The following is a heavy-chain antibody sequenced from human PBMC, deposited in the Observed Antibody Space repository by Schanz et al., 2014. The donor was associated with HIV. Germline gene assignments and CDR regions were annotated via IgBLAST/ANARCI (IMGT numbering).Heavy chain of an antibody. D-gene: IGHD2-15*01. J-gene: IGHJ6*02. CDR3: ARDDCSGGSCYSNYYYGMDV. CDR2: IWYGGSNK. CDR1: GFTFSNYG. V-gene: IGHV3-33*01. Sequence: QEQLVESGGGVVQPGKSLRLSCAASGFTFSNYGMHWVRQAPGKGLEWMAVIWYGGSNKYYADSVKGRFTISRDNSKNTLYLQMNSLRAEDTAVYYCARDDCSGGSCYSNYYYGMDVWGQGTTVTVSS.